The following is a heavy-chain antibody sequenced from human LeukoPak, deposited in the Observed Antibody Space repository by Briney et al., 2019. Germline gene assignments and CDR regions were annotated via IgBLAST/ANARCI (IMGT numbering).Heavy chain of an antibody. CDR2: ISGSGGST. V-gene: IGHV3-23*01. CDR3: PTTVTTLFDY. CDR1: GFTFRDYY. Sequence: GSLRLSCSASGFTFRDYYMSWIRQAPGKGLEWVSAISGSGGSTYYADSVKGRFTISRDNSKNTLYLQMNSLRAEDTAVYYCPTTVTTLFDYWGQGTLVTVSS. D-gene: IGHD4-17*01. J-gene: IGHJ4*02.